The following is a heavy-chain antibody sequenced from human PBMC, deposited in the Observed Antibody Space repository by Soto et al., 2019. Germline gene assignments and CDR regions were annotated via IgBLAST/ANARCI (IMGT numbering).Heavy chain of an antibody. CDR3: AKVSSGRYYDFWSGYSGYMDV. CDR1: GFTFSSYA. CDR2: ISGSGGST. D-gene: IGHD3-3*01. V-gene: IGHV3-23*01. Sequence: GGSLRLSCAASGFTFSSYAMSWVRQAPGKGLEWVSAISGSGGSTYYADSVKGRFTISRDNSKNTLYLQMNSLRAEDTAVYYCAKVSSGRYYDFWSGYSGYMDVWGKGTTVTVSS. J-gene: IGHJ6*03.